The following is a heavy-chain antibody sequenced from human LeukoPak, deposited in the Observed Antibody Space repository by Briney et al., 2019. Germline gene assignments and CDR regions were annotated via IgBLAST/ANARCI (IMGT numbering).Heavy chain of an antibody. J-gene: IGHJ4*02. D-gene: IGHD4-17*01. Sequence: GGSLRLSCAASGFTFSSYWMSWVRQAPGKGLEWVANIKQDGSEKYYVDSVKGRFTISRDNAKNSLYLQMNSLRAEDTAVYYCARDKDSWDYGDFYDNWGQGTLVTVSS. CDR1: GFTFSSYW. CDR2: IKQDGSEK. V-gene: IGHV3-7*01. CDR3: ARDKDSWDYGDFYDN.